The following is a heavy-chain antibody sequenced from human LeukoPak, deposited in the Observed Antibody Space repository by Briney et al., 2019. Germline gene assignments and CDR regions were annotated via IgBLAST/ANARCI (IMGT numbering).Heavy chain of an antibody. V-gene: IGHV3-21*01. CDR3: AKDGDGTFDY. CDR1: GFTFSSYS. J-gene: IGHJ4*02. CDR2: ISSSSSYI. Sequence: GGSLRLSCAASGFTFSSYSIDWVRQAPGKGLEWVSSISSSSSYIYYADSVKGRFTISRDNAKNSLYLQMNSLRAEDTALYYCAKDGDGTFDYWGQGTLVTVSS.